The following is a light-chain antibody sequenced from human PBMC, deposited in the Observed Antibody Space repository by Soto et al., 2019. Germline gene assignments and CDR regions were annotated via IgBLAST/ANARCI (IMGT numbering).Light chain of an antibody. CDR2: AAS. J-gene: IGKJ4*01. Sequence: DYQVTQSPSTLSASVGDRDTITCRASQNIYTWLAWYQQKPGIAPKLLIYAASTLQSAVPSRFSGSGSGTDFTLTVSCLQSEDFATYYCHQYYSYPLTFGGGTKVDIK. CDR3: HQYYSYPLT. V-gene: IGKV1-5*01. CDR1: QNIYTW.